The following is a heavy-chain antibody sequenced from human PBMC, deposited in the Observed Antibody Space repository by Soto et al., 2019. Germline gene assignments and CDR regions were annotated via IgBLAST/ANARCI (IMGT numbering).Heavy chain of an antibody. J-gene: IGHJ4*02. V-gene: IGHV4-61*08. CDR2: TYYSGGT. Sequence: PSETLSLTCTVSGDSVSSGGFYWSWIRQPPGKGLEWIGYTYYSGGTKSNPSLKSRVIISVDTSKNQFSLKLSSVTAADTAVYCCARDYYDSSGWIDYWGQGTLVTVSS. CDR3: ARDYYDSSGWIDY. D-gene: IGHD3-22*01. CDR1: GDSVSSGGFY.